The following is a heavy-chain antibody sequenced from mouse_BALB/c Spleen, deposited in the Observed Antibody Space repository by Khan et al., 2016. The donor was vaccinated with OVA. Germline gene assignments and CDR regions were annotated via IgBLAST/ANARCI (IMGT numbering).Heavy chain of an antibody. J-gene: IGHJ3*01. CDR2: ISYSGST. V-gene: IGHV3-2*02. CDR1: GYSITSDYA. CDR3: ARWFTY. Sequence: VQLKESGPGLVKPSQSLSLTCTVTGYSITSDYAWNWIRQFPGNILEWMGYISYSGSTTYNPSLKSRISITRDTSKNQFFLQLNSVTTEDTATYYFARWFTYWGQGTLVTVSA.